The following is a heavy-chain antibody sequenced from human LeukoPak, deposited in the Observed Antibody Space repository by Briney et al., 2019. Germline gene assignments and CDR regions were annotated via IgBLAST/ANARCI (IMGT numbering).Heavy chain of an antibody. CDR3: ARDANDFWSGSY. Sequence: GGSLRLSCAASGFTFSSYGMHWVRQAPGKGLEWVSSISSSSSYIYYADSVKGRFTISRDNAKNSLYLQMNSLRAEDTAVYYCARDANDFWSGSYWGQGTLVTVSS. J-gene: IGHJ4*02. CDR2: ISSSSSYI. CDR1: GFTFSSYG. V-gene: IGHV3-21*01. D-gene: IGHD3-3*01.